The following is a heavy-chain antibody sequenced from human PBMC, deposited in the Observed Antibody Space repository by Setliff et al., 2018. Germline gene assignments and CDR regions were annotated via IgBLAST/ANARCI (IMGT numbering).Heavy chain of an antibody. D-gene: IGHD3-22*01. CDR2: INPGNGNT. V-gene: IGHV1-3*01. J-gene: IGHJ6*03. CDR3: ARDEGYDSSGYYFYYYYYMDV. Sequence: ASVKVSCKASGYTFTDYAMHWVRQAPGQRLEWMGWINPGNGNTKYSQKFQGRVTITRDTSASTAYMELSSLRSEDTAVYYCARDEGYDSSGYYFYYYYYMDVWGKGTTVTV. CDR1: GYTFTDYA.